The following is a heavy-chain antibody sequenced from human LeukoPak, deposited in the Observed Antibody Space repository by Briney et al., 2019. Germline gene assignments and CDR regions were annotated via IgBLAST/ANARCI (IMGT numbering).Heavy chain of an antibody. D-gene: IGHD3-16*02. J-gene: IGHJ5*02. CDR2: IYPGDSDT. CDR3: ARRRMITFGGVIVTWFGP. V-gene: IGHV5-51*01. CDR1: GYSFTSYW. Sequence: GESLKISCKGSGYSFTSYWIGWVRQMPGKGLEWMGIIYPGDSDTRYSPSFQGQVTISADKSISTAYLQWSSLKASDTAMYYCARRRMITFGGVIVTWFGPWGQGTLVTVSS.